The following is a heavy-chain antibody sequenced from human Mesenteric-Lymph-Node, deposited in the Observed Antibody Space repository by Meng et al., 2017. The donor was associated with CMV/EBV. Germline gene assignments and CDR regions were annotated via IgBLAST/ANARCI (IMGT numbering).Heavy chain of an antibody. D-gene: IGHD6-6*01. CDR1: GSSFATYW. CDR2: IDPTDSYT. J-gene: IGHJ4*02. Sequence: GSSFATYWITWVRQMPGKRLAWLGMIDPTDSYTSYSPSFQGHVTISTDKSISTAYLQWSSLRASDTAIYYCARLPYSSSSLSFVLDFWGQGTLVTVSS. CDR3: ARLPYSSSSLSFVLDF. V-gene: IGHV5-10-1*01.